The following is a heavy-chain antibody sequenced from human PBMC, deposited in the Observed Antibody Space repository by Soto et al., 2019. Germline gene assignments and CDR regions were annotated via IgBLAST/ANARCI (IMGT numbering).Heavy chain of an antibody. J-gene: IGHJ4*02. CDR3: ARXXXXXXXXXXXGGFDY. CDR1: GFTFGGYG. Sequence: QVQLVESGGGVVQPGRSLRLSCAASGFTFGGYGMHWVRQAPGKGLEWVALIWHDGGNKFYADSVKGRFTISRDNSKNTLYVQMSSLRAEDTAVYYCARXXXXXXXXXXXGGFDYWGQGTLFTVSS. V-gene: IGHV3-33*01. CDR2: IWHDGGNK.